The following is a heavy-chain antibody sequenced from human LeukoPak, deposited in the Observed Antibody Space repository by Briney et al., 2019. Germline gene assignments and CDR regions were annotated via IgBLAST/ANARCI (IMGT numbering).Heavy chain of an antibody. CDR3: AREWELNTQTDGMDV. CDR1: GYTFTGYY. CDR2: INPNSGGT. V-gene: IGHV1-2*04. J-gene: IGHJ6*02. D-gene: IGHD1-26*01. Sequence: ASVKVSCKASGYTFTGYYMHWVRQAPGQGLEWMGWINPNSGGTNYAQKFQGWVTMTRDTSIRTAYMEVSSLRSDDTAVYYCAREWELNTQTDGMDVWGQGTSVTVSS.